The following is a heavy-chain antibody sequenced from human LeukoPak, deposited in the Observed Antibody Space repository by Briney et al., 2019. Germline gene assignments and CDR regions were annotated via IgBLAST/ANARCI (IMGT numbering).Heavy chain of an antibody. J-gene: IGHJ4*02. CDR3: ARDQLWFGGLLYMLDY. Sequence: ASVKVSCKASGYTFTSYYMHWVRQAPGQGLEWMGIINPSGGSTSYAQKFQGRVTMTRDTSTSTVYMELSSLRSEDTAVYYCARDQLWFGGLLYMLDYWGQGTLVTVSS. CDR2: INPSGGST. D-gene: IGHD3-10*01. CDR1: GYTFTSYY. V-gene: IGHV1-46*01.